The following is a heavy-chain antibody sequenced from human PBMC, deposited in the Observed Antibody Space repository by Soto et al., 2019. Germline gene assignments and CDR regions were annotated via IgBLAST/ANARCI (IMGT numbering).Heavy chain of an antibody. CDR1: SASICSYH. CDR3: AGLAPFKLAGTSYYHALDV. D-gene: IGHD6-19*01. Sequence: SETRSIARTVCSASICSYHWSCFRKPPGKGLEWIGYIHYSGSTNYRPSLQSRVTISIDTWENQFSLNLSSVTAADTAVYYCAGLAPFKLAGTSYYHALDVWAQGTTVTVSS. J-gene: IGHJ6*02. V-gene: IGHV4-59*08. CDR2: IHYSGST.